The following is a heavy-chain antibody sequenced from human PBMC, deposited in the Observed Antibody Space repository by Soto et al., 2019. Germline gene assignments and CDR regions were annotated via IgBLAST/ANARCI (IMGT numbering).Heavy chain of an antibody. CDR2: ISYDGSNK. Sequence: QVQLVESGGGVVQPGRSLRLSCAASGFTFSSYGMHWVRQAPGKGLEWVAVISYDGSNKYYADSVKGRFTISRDNSKNTLYLQMISLRAEDTDVYYCAKDGLGYCISTSCLEGGMDVWGQGTTVTVSS. V-gene: IGHV3-30*18. CDR3: AKDGLGYCISTSCLEGGMDV. D-gene: IGHD2-2*01. CDR1: GFTFSSYG. J-gene: IGHJ6*02.